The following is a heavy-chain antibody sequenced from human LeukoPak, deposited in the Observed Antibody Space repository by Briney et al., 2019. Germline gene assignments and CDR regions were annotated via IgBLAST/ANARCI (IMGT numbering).Heavy chain of an antibody. CDR1: GFTFSDYY. D-gene: IGHD6-19*01. CDR3: ARPPNGSVWYGCWTGARGRFDY. J-gene: IGHJ4*02. V-gene: IGHV3-11*01. CDR2: ISSSGSTI. Sequence: GGSLRLSCAASGFTFSDYYMSWIRQAPGRGLEWVSYISSSGSTIYYADSVKGRFTISRDNAKNSLYLQMNSLRAEDTAVYYCARPPNGSVWYGCWTGARGRFDYGGQGTLVPVPS.